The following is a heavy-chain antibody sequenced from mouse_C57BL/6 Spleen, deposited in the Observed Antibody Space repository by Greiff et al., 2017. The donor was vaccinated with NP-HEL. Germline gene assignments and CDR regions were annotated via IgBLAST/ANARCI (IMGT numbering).Heavy chain of an antibody. J-gene: IGHJ3*01. CDR2: IYPGDGDT. Sequence: LVESGAELVKPGASVKISCKASGYAFSSYWMNWVKQRPGKGLEWIGQIYPGDGDTNYNGKFKGKATLTADKSSSTAYMQLSSLTSEDSAVYFCARADSFAYWGQGTLVTVSA. CDR1: GYAFSSYW. CDR3: ARADSFAY. V-gene: IGHV1-80*01.